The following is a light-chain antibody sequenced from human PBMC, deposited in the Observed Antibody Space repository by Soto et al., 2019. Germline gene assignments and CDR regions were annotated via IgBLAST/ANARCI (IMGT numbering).Light chain of an antibody. V-gene: IGLV2-14*01. J-gene: IGLJ1*01. CDR3: SSYATSSPYV. CDR1: SSDVGGYNY. CDR2: EVS. Sequence: QSALTQPASVSGSPGQSITISCTGTSSDVGGYNYVSWYRQHTGQAPKFMIYEVSKRPSGVSNRFSGSKSGNTASLTISGLQPEDEADYYCSSYATSSPYVFGTGTKLTVL.